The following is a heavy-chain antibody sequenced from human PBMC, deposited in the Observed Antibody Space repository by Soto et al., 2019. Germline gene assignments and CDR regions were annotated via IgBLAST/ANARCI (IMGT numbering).Heavy chain of an antibody. CDR2: INDTGNI. CDR1: GGSFSGYQ. Sequence: QVQLQQWGAGLLKPSETLSLTCAVYGGSFSGYQWTWIRQTPVKGLEWIGEINDTGNINYNPSLKSRVTIFIDTPKKQISLKLTSVTAADTAVYYCARGLILWFGELSRRGGYYYYMDVWGKGTTVTVSS. D-gene: IGHD3-10*01. J-gene: IGHJ6*03. CDR3: ARGLILWFGELSRRGGYYYYMDV. V-gene: IGHV4-34*01.